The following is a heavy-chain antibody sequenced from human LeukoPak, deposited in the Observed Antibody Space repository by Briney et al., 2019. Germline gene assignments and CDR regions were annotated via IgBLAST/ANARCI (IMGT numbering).Heavy chain of an antibody. CDR1: GYTFTSYD. V-gene: IGHV1-8*03. D-gene: IGHD3-3*01. Sequence: GASVNVSCKASGYTFTSYDINWVRQATGQGLEWMGWMNPNSGNTGYAQKFQGRVTITRNTSISTAYMELSSLRSEDTAVYYCARVSRRVLRFLEWPNAVYYFDYWGQGTLVTVSS. CDR2: MNPNSGNT. J-gene: IGHJ4*02. CDR3: ARVSRRVLRFLEWPNAVYYFDY.